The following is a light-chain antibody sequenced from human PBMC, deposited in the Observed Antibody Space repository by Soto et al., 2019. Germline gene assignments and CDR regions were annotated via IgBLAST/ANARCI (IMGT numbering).Light chain of an antibody. CDR2: GAS. CDR1: QSVNSN. CDR3: QQYNNWHYT. J-gene: IGKJ2*01. Sequence: EIVMMQSPATLSVSPGERATLSCRASQSVNSNLAWYQQKPGQAPRLLIYGASTRATGFPATFSGSGSGTEFTLIISSLQSEDFAVYYCQQYNNWHYTFGQGTKVDIK. V-gene: IGKV3-15*01.